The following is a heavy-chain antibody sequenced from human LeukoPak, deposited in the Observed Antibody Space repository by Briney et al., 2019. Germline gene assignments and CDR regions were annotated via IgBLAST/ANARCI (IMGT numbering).Heavy chain of an antibody. CDR3: ARDVDTAMATVH. D-gene: IGHD5-18*01. J-gene: IGHJ4*02. CDR2: ISSSSSYI. V-gene: IGHV3-21*01. Sequence: GGSLRLSCAASGFTFSSYSMIWVRQAPGKGLEWVSSISSSSSYIYYADSVKGRFTISRDNAKNSLYLQMNSLRAEDTAVYYCARDVDTAMATVHWGQGTLVTVSS. CDR1: GFTFSSYS.